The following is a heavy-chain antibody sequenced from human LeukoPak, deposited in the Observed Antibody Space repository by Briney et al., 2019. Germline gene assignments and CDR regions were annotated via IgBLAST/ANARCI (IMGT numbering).Heavy chain of an antibody. J-gene: IGHJ6*02. CDR2: INPNSGGT. CDR3: ARGGGDYELDYYYYGMDV. V-gene: IGHV1-2*02. Sequence: SVTVSCKASGYTFTGYYMHWERQAPGQGLGWVGWINPNSGGTNYAQKVQGRVTMTRDTSISTAYMELSRLRSDDTAVYYCARGGGDYELDYYYYGMDVWGQGTTVTASS. D-gene: IGHD2-21*02. CDR1: GYTFTGYY.